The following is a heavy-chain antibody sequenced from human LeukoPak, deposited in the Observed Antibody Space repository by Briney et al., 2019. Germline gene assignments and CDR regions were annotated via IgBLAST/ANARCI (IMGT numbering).Heavy chain of an antibody. CDR1: EFSVGSNY. CDR3: AKSNYHYYYYMDV. CDR2: IYSGGST. V-gene: IGHV3-66*01. Sequence: GGSLRLSCAASEFSVGSNYMTWVRQAPGKGLEWVSLIYSGGSTYYADSVKGRFTISRDNAKNSLYLQMNSLRADDTAVYYCAKSNYHYYYYMDVWGRGTTVTVSS. J-gene: IGHJ6*03.